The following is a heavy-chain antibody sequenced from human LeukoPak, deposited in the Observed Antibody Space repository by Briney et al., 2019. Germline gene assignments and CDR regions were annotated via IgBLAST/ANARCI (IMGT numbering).Heavy chain of an antibody. D-gene: IGHD2-15*01. J-gene: IGHJ4*02. CDR2: INHSGST. Sequence: SETLSFTCAVYGGSFSGYYWSWIRQPPGKGLEWIGEINHSGSTNYNPSLKSRVTISVDTSKNQFSLKLSSVTAADTAVYYCASRQGYCSGGSCYGGFDYWGQGTLVTVSS. CDR3: ASRQGYCSGGSCYGGFDY. V-gene: IGHV4-34*01. CDR1: GGSFSGYY.